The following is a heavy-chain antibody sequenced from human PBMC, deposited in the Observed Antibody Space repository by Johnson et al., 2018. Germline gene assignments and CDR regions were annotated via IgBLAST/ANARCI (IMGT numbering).Heavy chain of an antibody. CDR3: ARDISGWSDAFDI. V-gene: IGHV4-59*01. J-gene: IGHJ3*02. Sequence: QVQLQESGPGLVKPSETLSLTCTVSGGSISSDYWSWIRQPPGKGLEWLGYIHYSGRTKYNPSLKSRVTKSVDTSKNQFSLKLTSVTAADTAVFYCARDISGWSDAFDIWGQGTMVTVSS. D-gene: IGHD6-19*01. CDR1: GGSISSDY. CDR2: IHYSGRT.